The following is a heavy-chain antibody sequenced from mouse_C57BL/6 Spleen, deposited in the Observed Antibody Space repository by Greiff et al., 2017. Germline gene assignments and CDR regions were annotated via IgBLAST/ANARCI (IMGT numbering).Heavy chain of an antibody. D-gene: IGHD3-2*02. J-gene: IGHJ2*01. V-gene: IGHV3-6*01. CDR1: GYSITSGYY. CDR2: ISYDGSN. CDR3: ARGQLRPYFDY. Sequence: EVKLMESGPGLVKPSQSLSLTCSVTGYSITSGYYWNWIRQFPGNKLEWMGYISYDGSNNYNPSLKNRISITRDTSKNQFFLKLNSVTTEDTATYYCARGQLRPYFDYWGQGTTLTVSS.